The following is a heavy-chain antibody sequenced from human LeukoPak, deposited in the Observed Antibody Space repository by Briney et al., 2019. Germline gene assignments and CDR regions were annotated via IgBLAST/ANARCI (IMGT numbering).Heavy chain of an antibody. CDR3: ARAGFCSGGSCFERWYFDL. D-gene: IGHD2-15*01. CDR1: GFTLCDYG. Sequence: GGALRLSRAGSGFTLCDYGVGWGRQAPGKGVGWGSGFYWEGGSTDFADSVKGRFTISRDNAKNSLYLQMNSLRAEDTAFYYCARAGFCSGGSCFERWYFDLWGRGTLVTVSS. CDR2: FYWEGGST. J-gene: IGHJ2*01. V-gene: IGHV3-20*04.